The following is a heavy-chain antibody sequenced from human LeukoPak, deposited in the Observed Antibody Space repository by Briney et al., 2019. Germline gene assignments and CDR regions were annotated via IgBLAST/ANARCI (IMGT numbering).Heavy chain of an antibody. D-gene: IGHD2-15*01. J-gene: IGHJ4*02. Sequence: GASVKVSCKASGGTFSSYAISWVRQAPGQGLEWMGGIIPIFGTANYAQKFQGRVTITRDMSTSTAYMELSSLRSEDTAVYYCAAAKYIYCSGGSCSAQWLDYWGQGTLVTVSS. CDR1: GGTFSSYA. V-gene: IGHV1-69*05. CDR2: IIPIFGTA. CDR3: AAAKYIYCSGGSCSAQWLDY.